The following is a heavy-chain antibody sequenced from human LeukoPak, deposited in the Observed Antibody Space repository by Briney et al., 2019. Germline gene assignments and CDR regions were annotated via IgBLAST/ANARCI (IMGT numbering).Heavy chain of an antibody. Sequence: GESLKISCKGPGYSFTSYWIGWVRQMPGKGLEWVGISYPGDSDTRYSPSFQGQVTISADKSISTAYLQWSSLKASDTAMYYCTAKPYSSSSWFDPWGQGTLVTVSS. CDR2: SYPGDSDT. J-gene: IGHJ5*02. D-gene: IGHD6-6*01. CDR3: TAKPYSSSSWFDP. V-gene: IGHV5-51*01. CDR1: GYSFTSYW.